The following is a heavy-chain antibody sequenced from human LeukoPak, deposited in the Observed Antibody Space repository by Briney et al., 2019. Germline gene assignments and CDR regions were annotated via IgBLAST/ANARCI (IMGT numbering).Heavy chain of an antibody. CDR2: ISGSGGST. D-gene: IGHD1-26*01. J-gene: IGHJ4*02. CDR1: GFTLSTDD. Sequence: GGTLRLSCAASGFTLSTDDMSWVRQAPGKGLEWVSAISGSGGSTYNADSVKGRFTMSRDSSKNPLCREMSSLRAEDTAVYYCARDRNSGTYWDDWGEGTLVSVSS. V-gene: IGHV3-23*01. CDR3: ARDRNSGTYWDD.